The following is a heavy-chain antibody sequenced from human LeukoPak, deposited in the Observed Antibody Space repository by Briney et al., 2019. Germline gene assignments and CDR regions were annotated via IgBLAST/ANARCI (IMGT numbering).Heavy chain of an antibody. CDR3: AREVVGPDEDWFDP. CDR2: IYYSGST. CDR1: GGSISSYY. J-gene: IGHJ5*02. D-gene: IGHD1-26*01. Sequence: PSETLSLTCTVSGGSISSYYWSWIRQPPGKGVEWVGYIYYSGSTHYNPSLKSRVTISVDTSKNQFSLKLSSVTAADTAVYYCAREVVGPDEDWFDPWGQGTLVTVSS. V-gene: IGHV4-59*01.